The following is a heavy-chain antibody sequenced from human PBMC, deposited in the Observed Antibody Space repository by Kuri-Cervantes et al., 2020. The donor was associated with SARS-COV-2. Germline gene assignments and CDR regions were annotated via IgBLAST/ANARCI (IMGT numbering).Heavy chain of an antibody. CDR3: ARDPDDFFPIWDY. D-gene: IGHD3-3*01. Sequence: GESLKISCAASGFTVSSYAMHWVRQAPGKGLEWVALISYDGSNKYYADSVKGRFTISRDNAKNSLYLQMNSLRAEDTAVYYCARDPDDFFPIWDYWGQGTLVTVSS. CDR1: GFTVSSYA. J-gene: IGHJ4*02. CDR2: ISYDGSNK. V-gene: IGHV3-30*03.